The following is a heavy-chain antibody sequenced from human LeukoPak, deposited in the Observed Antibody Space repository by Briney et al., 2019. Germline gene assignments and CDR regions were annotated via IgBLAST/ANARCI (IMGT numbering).Heavy chain of an antibody. Sequence: ASVKVSCKASGYTFTGYYMHWVRQATGQGLEWMGRINPNSGGTNYAQKFQGRVTMTRDTSISTAYMELSRLRSDDTAVYYCAVITIFGVVSAFDYWGQGTLVTVSS. CDR1: GYTFTGYY. V-gene: IGHV1-2*06. J-gene: IGHJ4*02. D-gene: IGHD3-3*01. CDR2: INPNSGGT. CDR3: AVITIFGVVSAFDY.